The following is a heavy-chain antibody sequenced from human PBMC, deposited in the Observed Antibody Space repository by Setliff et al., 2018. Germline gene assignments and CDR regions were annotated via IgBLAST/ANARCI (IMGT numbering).Heavy chain of an antibody. J-gene: IGHJ4*02. V-gene: IGHV3-7*01. Sequence: LRLSCAASGFTFSSYWMSWVRQAPGKGLEWVANIKQDGSEKYYVDSVKGRFTISRDNAKNSLYLQMNSLRAEDTAVYYCARDLPDYYDSSGPRLDYWGQGTLVTVSS. CDR3: ARDLPDYYDSSGPRLDY. D-gene: IGHD3-22*01. CDR2: IKQDGSEK. CDR1: GFTFSSYW.